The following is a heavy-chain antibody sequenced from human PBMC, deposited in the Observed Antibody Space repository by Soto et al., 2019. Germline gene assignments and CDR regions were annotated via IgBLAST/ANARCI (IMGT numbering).Heavy chain of an antibody. CDR1: GFTFSSYW. J-gene: IGHJ4*02. Sequence: GGSLRLSCAASGFTFSSYWMHWVRQAPGKGLVWVSRINSDGSSTSYADSVKGRFTISRDNAKNTLYLQMNSLRAEDTAVYYCARAYYYDSSGYYWYYWGQGTLVTVSS. CDR3: ARAYYYDSSGYYWYY. CDR2: INSDGSST. D-gene: IGHD3-22*01. V-gene: IGHV3-74*01.